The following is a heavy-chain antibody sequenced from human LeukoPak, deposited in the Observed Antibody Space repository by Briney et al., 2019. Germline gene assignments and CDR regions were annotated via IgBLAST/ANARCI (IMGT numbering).Heavy chain of an antibody. CDR1: GFSFSSYV. CDR3: MNPNHYGSGR. Sequence: GGPLRLSCSVSGFSFSSYVLHWVRQAPGKGLGIGSGFSQNGDNKYYAVSLKGRFTISKDNCENTLYLQMNSVRPEDTAVYYCMNPNHYGSGRWGQGTLVTVSS. CDR2: FSQNGDNK. D-gene: IGHD3-10*01. V-gene: IGHV3-64D*06. J-gene: IGHJ4*02.